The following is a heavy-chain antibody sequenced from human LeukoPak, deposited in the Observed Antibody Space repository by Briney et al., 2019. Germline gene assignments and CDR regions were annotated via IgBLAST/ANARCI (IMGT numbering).Heavy chain of an antibody. CDR3: AREADSDYFY. CDR2: ISGSSSYI. V-gene: IGHV3-21*01. D-gene: IGHD4-11*01. CDR1: GFTFSSYN. Sequence: GGSLRLSCAAPGFTFSSYNMNWVRQAPGKGLEWVSSISGSSSYIYYADSVKGRFTISRDNAKNSLSLQMNSLRAEDTAIYYCAREADSDYFYWGQGTLVTVSS. J-gene: IGHJ4*02.